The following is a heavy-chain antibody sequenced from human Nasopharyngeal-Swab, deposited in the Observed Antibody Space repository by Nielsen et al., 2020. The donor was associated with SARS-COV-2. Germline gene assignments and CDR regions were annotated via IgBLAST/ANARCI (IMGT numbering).Heavy chain of an antibody. CDR3: ARRSGYSYGYALDN. CDR2: IYHSGST. D-gene: IGHD5-18*01. V-gene: IGHV4-38-2*01. Sequence: WIRQPPGKGLEWIASIYHSGSTYYNPSLRSRVTILVDTSKNQFSLKLYSVTAADTAICYCARRSGYSYGYALDNWGPGTLVTVSS. J-gene: IGHJ4*02.